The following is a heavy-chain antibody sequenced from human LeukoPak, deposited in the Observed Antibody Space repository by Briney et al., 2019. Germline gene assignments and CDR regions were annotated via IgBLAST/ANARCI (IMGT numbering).Heavy chain of an antibody. CDR1: GFTVSGNY. Sequence: GGSLRLSCAASGFTVSGNYMSWVRQAPGKGLECVSIIYSGGGTYYADSVKGRFTISRDNSKNTLYLQMNSLRAEDTAVHYCARGVYGDSLGYSYYYMDVWGKGTTVTVSS. D-gene: IGHD4-17*01. CDR3: ARGVYGDSLGYSYYYMDV. J-gene: IGHJ6*03. CDR2: IYSGGGT. V-gene: IGHV3-66*01.